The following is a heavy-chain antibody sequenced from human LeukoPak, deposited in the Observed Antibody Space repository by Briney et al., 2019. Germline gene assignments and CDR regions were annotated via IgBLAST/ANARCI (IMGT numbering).Heavy chain of an antibody. V-gene: IGHV1-8*01. CDR1: GYTFTSYD. CDR3: ARDLRGYSYGPYFDY. D-gene: IGHD5-18*01. CDR2: MNPNSGST. Sequence: ASVKVSCKASGYTFTSYDINWVRQATGQGLEWMGWMNPNSGSTGYAQKFQGRVTMARNTSISTAYMELSSLRSEDTAVYYCARDLRGYSYGPYFDYWGQGTLVTVSS. J-gene: IGHJ4*02.